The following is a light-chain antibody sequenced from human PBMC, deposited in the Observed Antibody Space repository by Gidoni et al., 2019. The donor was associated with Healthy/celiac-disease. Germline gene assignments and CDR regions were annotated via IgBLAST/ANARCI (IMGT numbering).Light chain of an antibody. V-gene: IGKV3-20*01. CDR1: QSVSSSY. Sequence: EIVLTQPPGTLSLSPVERATLSCRASQSVSSSYLAWYQQKPGQAPRLLIYGASSRATGIPDRFSGSGSGTDFTLTISRLEPEDVAVYYCQQYGSSPRTFGQGTKVEIK. J-gene: IGKJ1*01. CDR3: QQYGSSPRT. CDR2: GAS.